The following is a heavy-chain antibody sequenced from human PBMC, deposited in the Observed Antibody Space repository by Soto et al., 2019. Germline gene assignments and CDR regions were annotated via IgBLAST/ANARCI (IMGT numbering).Heavy chain of an antibody. D-gene: IGHD2-15*01. CDR2: ISAYNGNT. CDR3: AADRYRRYCSGGSCYHDAFDI. J-gene: IGHJ3*02. V-gene: IGHV1-18*01. CDR1: GYTFTSYG. Sequence: ASVKVSCKASGYTFTSYGISWVRQAPGQGLEWMGWISAYNGNTNYAQKFQERVTITRDMSTSTAYMELSSLRSEDTAVYYCAADRYRRYCSGGSCYHDAFDIWGQGTMVTVSS.